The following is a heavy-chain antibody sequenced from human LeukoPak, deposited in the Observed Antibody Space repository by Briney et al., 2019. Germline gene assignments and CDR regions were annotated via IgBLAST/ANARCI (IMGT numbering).Heavy chain of an antibody. D-gene: IGHD3/OR15-3a*01. V-gene: IGHV3-48*02. CDR3: AREQVPLGTGIDY. CDR2: ISSGSTTI. Sequence: GGSLRLSRAASGFTFSSYSMIWVRQAPGKGLEWVSYISSGSTTIHYADSVKGRFTISRDNAKNSLYLQMDSLRDEDTAVYYCAREQVPLGTGIDYWGQGTLVTVSS. CDR1: GFTFSSYS. J-gene: IGHJ4*02.